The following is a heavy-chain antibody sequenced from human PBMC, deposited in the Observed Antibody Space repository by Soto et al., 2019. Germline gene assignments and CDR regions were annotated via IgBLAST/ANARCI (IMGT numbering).Heavy chain of an antibody. CDR2: ISYDGSNK. D-gene: IGHD5-18*01. CDR3: AGDRGYSYGYISGSLDY. J-gene: IGHJ4*02. Sequence: GGSLRLSCAASGFTFSSYAMHWVRQAPGKGLEWVAVISYDGSNKYYADSVKGRFTISRDNSKNTLYLQMNSLRAEDTAVYYCAGDRGYSYGYISGSLDYWGQGTLVTVSS. CDR1: GFTFSSYA. V-gene: IGHV3-30-3*01.